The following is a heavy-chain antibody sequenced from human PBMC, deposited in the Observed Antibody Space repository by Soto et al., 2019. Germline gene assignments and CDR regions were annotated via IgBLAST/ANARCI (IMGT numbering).Heavy chain of an antibody. CDR2: ISGSGGST. CDR3: AKDQAGSGWFGI. V-gene: IGHV3-23*01. D-gene: IGHD6-19*01. Sequence: GGSLRRSCAASGFTFSSYTMSWVRQAPGKGLEWVSAISGSGGSTYYADSVKGRFTISRDNSKNTLYLQMNSLRAEDTAVYYCAKDQAGSGWFGIWGQGTMVTVSS. J-gene: IGHJ3*02. CDR1: GFTFSSYT.